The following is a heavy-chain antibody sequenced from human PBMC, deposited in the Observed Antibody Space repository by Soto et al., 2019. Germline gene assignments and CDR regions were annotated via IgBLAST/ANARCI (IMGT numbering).Heavy chain of an antibody. J-gene: IGHJ4*02. CDR3: ARDLPLYCRGDCNFDF. CDR2: ISYDGGER. Sequence: QVQLVESGGGVVQSGGSLRLSCGGSGFIFSRYGMHWVRQAPGKRLEWVTGISYDGGERFYADSVKGRFTISRDNSKNRLDLQMSSLRPEDTAVYYCARDLPLYCRGDCNFDFWGQGTLVTVSS. CDR1: GFIFSRYG. D-gene: IGHD2-21*02. V-gene: IGHV3-30*03.